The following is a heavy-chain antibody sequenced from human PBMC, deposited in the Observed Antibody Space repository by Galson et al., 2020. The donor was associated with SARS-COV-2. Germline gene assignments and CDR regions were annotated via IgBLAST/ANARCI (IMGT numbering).Heavy chain of an antibody. CDR3: ARAGGRLVISTKLYC. V-gene: IGHV3-30*01. CDR2: LSYDGINK. J-gene: IGHJ4*02. Sequence: GGSLRLSCAASGFSFSTYAMHWVRQAPGRGLEWLALLSYDGINKYYADSVTGRFTISRDNSKSTLYLQMNSLRGEDTAVYYCARAGGRLVISTKLYCWGQGTLVTVSS. D-gene: IGHD2-21*01. CDR1: GFSFSTYA.